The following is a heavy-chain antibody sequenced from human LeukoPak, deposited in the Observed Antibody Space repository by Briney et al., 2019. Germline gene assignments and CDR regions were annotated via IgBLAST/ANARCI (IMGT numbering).Heavy chain of an antibody. J-gene: IGHJ4*02. CDR2: IWYDGSNK. CDR3: ARDFKGHSSSFRD. CDR1: GFTFSSYD. V-gene: IGHV3-33*01. D-gene: IGHD6-13*01. Sequence: PGRSLRLSCAASGFTFSSYDMHWVRQAPGPGLEWVAVIWYDGSNKYYADSVKGRFTISRDNSKNTMYLQMNSLRAEDTAVYYCARDFKGHSSSFRDWGQGTLVTVSS.